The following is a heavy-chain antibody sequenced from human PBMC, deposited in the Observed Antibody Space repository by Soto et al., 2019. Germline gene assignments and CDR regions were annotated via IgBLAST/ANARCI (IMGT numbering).Heavy chain of an antibody. J-gene: IGHJ4*02. V-gene: IGHV3-30-3*01. CDR1: GFTFSSYA. D-gene: IGHD4-17*01. CDR3: ARDLGDYENY. CDR2: ISYDGSNK. Sequence: GGSLRLSCAASGFTFSSYAMHWVRQAPGKGLEWVAVISYDGSNKYYADSVKGRFTISRDNSKNTLYLQMNSLRAEDTAVYYCARDLGDYENYWGQGTLVTVSS.